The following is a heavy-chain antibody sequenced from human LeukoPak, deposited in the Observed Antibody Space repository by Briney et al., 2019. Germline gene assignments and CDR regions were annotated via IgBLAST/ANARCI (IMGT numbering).Heavy chain of an antibody. CDR1: GFTFSSYA. CDR3: TRGWIYDFWSGYYGGLDY. CDR2: IRSKAYGGTT. Sequence: PGGSLRLSCAASGFTFSSYAMSWVRQAPGKGLEWVGFIRSKAYGGTTEYAASVKGRFTISRDDSKSIAYLQMNSLKTEDTAVYYCTRGWIYDFWSGYYGGLDYWGQGTLVTVSS. V-gene: IGHV3-49*04. J-gene: IGHJ4*02. D-gene: IGHD3-3*01.